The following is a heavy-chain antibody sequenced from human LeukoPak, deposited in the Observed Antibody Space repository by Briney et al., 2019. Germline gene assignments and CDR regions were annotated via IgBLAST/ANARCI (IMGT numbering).Heavy chain of an antibody. CDR2: TYYRSKWYN. CDR3: ARVGGRVNRNDCSSTSCYLGSNWFDP. J-gene: IGHJ5*02. D-gene: IGHD2-2*01. V-gene: IGHV6-1*01. CDR1: GDSVSSNSAA. Sequence: SQTLSLTCAISGDSVSSNSAAWNWIGQSPSRGLEWLGRTYYRSKWYNDYAVSVKSRITINPDTSKNQFSLQLNSVTPEDTAVYYCARVGGRVNRNDCSSTSCYLGSNWFDPWGQGTLVTVSS.